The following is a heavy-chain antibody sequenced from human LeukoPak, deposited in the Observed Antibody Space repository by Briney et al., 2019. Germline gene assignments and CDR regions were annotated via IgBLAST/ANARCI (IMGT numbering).Heavy chain of an antibody. Sequence: AGGSLRLSCAASGFTFTSYAMSWVRQAPGKGLEWVPTISGGGGSTYYADSVKGRFTISRDNSKNTLYLQMNSLRAEDTAVYYCAKLNTRPAGVRGVIIGDYFDYWGQGTLVTVSS. D-gene: IGHD3-10*01. CDR1: GFTFTSYA. CDR2: ISGGGGST. J-gene: IGHJ4*02. V-gene: IGHV3-23*01. CDR3: AKLNTRPAGVRGVIIGDYFDY.